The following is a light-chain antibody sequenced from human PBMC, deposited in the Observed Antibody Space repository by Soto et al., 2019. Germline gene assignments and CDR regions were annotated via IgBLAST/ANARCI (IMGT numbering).Light chain of an antibody. V-gene: IGKV3-20*01. Sequence: ELVWTLTPGTMSLSAGGRATLPCRASQSVSSNKLAWYQQKPGQDPRLLIYAASSRATGIPDRFSGSGSGTDFTLTINRLEPEDFAVYYCRDYGTSWTFGQGTKLDI. CDR2: AAS. CDR3: RDYGTSWT. J-gene: IGKJ1*01. CDR1: QSVSSNK.